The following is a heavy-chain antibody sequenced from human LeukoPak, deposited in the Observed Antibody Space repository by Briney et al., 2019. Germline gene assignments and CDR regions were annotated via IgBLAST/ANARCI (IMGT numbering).Heavy chain of an antibody. CDR2: ISGSGGST. J-gene: IGHJ4*02. D-gene: IGHD4-23*01. CDR3: AKGVMTTVVTNFDY. CDR1: GFTFSGYV. Sequence: GGSLRLSCAASGFTFSGYVISWVRQAPGKGPQWVADISGSGGSTYYADSVKGRFSVSRDNSKNTLYLQMNSLRAEDTAVYYCAKGVMTTVVTNFDYWGQGTLVTVSS. V-gene: IGHV3-23*01.